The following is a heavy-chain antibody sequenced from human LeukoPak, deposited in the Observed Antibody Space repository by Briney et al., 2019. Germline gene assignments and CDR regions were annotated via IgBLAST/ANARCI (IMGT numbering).Heavy chain of an antibody. V-gene: IGHV3-33*06. CDR2: IWYDGSDR. Sequence: GGSLRLSCAASGFTFRTYGMSWVRQAPGKGLQWAASIWYDGSDRLYTDSVKGRFTISRDNPNNTVFLQMNSLRGDDTAVYYCAKCAGATHWYFDLWGRGTLVTVSS. J-gene: IGHJ2*01. CDR3: AKCAGATHWYFDL. D-gene: IGHD1-26*01. CDR1: GFTFRTYG.